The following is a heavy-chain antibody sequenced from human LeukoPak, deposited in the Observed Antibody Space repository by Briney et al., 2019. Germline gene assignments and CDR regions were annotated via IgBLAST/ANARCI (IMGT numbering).Heavy chain of an antibody. Sequence: GASVKVSCKASGYSFTTYGISWVRQAPGQGLEWLGGISADDGETNYAGKLQGRITLTRETYMTTVYMELRRLRSDDTAVYYCARDWAYGANTDVFDVWGQGTMVTVSS. D-gene: IGHD4-23*01. CDR1: GYSFTTYG. V-gene: IGHV1-18*01. J-gene: IGHJ3*01. CDR2: ISADDGET. CDR3: ARDWAYGANTDVFDV.